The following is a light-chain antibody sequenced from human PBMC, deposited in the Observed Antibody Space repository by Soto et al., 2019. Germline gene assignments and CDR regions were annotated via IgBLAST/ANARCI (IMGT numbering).Light chain of an antibody. CDR3: QQYSSSPIT. CDR1: QSFSSTY. CDR2: GAS. J-gene: IGKJ5*01. Sequence: EIVLTQSPGTLFLSPGERATLSCRVSQSFSSTYLAWYQQKPGQAPRLLIYGASSRATGIPDRFSGGGSGTDFSLTISRLDPEDFAVYYCQQYSSSPITFGQGTRLE. V-gene: IGKV3-20*01.